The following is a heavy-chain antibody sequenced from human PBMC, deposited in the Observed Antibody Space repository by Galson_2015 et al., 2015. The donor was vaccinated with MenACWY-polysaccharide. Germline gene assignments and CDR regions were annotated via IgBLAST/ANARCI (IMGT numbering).Heavy chain of an antibody. J-gene: IGHJ4*02. CDR3: TKYDSSGWYAIDY. D-gene: IGHD6-19*01. CDR2: TYPGDSDT. CDR1: GYSFTNYW. V-gene: IGHV5-51*01. Sequence: QSGAEVKKPGESLKISCKGSGYSFTNYWIGWVRQMPGKGLEWMGITYPGDSDTRYSPSFQGQVTISADRSISTAYLQWSSLKASDTAMYYCTKYDSSGWYAIDYWGQGTLVTASS.